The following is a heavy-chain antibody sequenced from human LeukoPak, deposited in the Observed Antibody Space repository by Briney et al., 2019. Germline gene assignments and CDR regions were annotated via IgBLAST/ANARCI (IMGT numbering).Heavy chain of an antibody. D-gene: IGHD3-9*01. J-gene: IGHJ4*02. Sequence: SETLSLTCTVSGGSIIGYYWSWIRQPAGKGLEWIGRIHGTGGTDYNPSLKSRVTMSVDTSMTQFSLKLSSVTAADTAVYYCARRSNYDLLTGYRDYFDYWGQGTLVTVSS. CDR3: ARRSNYDLLTGYRDYFDY. CDR1: GGSIIGYY. V-gene: IGHV4-4*07. CDR2: IHGTGGT.